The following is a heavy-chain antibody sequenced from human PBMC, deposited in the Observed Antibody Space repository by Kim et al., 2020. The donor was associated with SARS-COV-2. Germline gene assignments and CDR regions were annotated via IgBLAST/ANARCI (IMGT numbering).Heavy chain of an antibody. V-gene: IGHV3-23*01. Sequence: GGSLRLSCAASGFTFSSYAMSWVRQAPGKGLEWVSAISGSGGSTYYADSVKGRFTISRDNSKNTLYLQMNNLRAEDTAVYYCAKVPDMVRGVNADAYYYGMDVWGQGTTVTVSS. CDR2: ISGSGGST. CDR1: GFTFSSYA. D-gene: IGHD3-10*01. CDR3: AKVPDMVRGVNADAYYYGMDV. J-gene: IGHJ6*02.